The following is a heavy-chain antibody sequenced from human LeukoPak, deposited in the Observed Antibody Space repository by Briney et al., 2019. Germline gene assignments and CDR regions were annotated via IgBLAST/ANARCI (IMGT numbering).Heavy chain of an antibody. CDR2: IKSKTDGGTT. V-gene: IGHV3-15*01. CDR3: TTQGYCRGGGCYGFDY. Sequence: GGSLRLSCAASRLTFRNAWMSWVRQAPGKGLEWVGRIKSKTDGGTTDYAAPVKGRFTISRDDSKNTLYLQMNSLKTEDTAVYYCTTQGYCRGGGCYGFDYWGQGTLVTVSS. CDR1: RLTFRNAW. J-gene: IGHJ4*02. D-gene: IGHD2-15*01.